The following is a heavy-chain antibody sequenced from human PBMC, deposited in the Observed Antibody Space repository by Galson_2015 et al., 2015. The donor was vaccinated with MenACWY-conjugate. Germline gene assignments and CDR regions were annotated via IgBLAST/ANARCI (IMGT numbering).Heavy chain of an antibody. V-gene: IGHV4-59*08. Sequence: ETLSLTCTVSGASVSSHHWSWFRQPPGKGLEWIAYIRETGSLKDNPSLKSRVTMSADKSNNQFSLRLISVTAADTAVYYCARLPAWGSSFGYFDYWGRGILVAVSS. CDR1: GASVSSHH. D-gene: IGHD7-27*01. J-gene: IGHJ4*02. CDR3: ARLPAWGSSFGYFDY. CDR2: IRETGSL.